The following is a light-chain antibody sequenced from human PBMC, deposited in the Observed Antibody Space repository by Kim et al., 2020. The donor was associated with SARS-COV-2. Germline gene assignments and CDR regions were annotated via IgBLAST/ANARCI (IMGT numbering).Light chain of an antibody. CDR3: QQFHILPWT. CDR1: QSCSSNY. V-gene: IGKV3-20*01. CDR2: GAS. Sequence: PGERATLSCRASQSCSSNYLAWYQQRPGQAPRLLIYGASNRATGIPDRFSGSGSGTDFSLTISRLEPEDFAVYFCQQFHILPWTFGRGTKVDIK. J-gene: IGKJ1*01.